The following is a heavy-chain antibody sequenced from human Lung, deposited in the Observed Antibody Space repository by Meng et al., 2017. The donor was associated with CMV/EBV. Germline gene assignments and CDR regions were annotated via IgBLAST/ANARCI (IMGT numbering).Heavy chain of an antibody. CDR3: ERAGFCSSSTCRSAFDV. D-gene: IGHD2-2*01. V-gene: IGHV3-21*05. CDR2: ISGSCAYI. CDR1: GFPFNRYG. Sequence: ESXKISLSASGFPFNRYGMHWVRQAPGKGLEWVAYISGSCAYIYYADPVKGRFTISRDNAKKLLYVKMNSLRAEDTALSSCERAGFCSSSTCRSAFDVXGQGXVVTVSS. J-gene: IGHJ3*01.